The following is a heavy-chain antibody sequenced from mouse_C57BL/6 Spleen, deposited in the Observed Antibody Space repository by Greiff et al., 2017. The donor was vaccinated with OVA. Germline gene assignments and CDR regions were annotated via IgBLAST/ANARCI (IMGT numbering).Heavy chain of an antibody. CDR3: ARSLITTVVDWYFDV. Sequence: EVNLVESGGGLVKPGGSLKLSCAASGFTFSDYGMHWVRQAPEKGLEWVAYISSGSSTIYYADTVKGRFTISRDNAKNTLFLQMTSLRSEDTAMYYCARSLITTVVDWYFDVWGTGTTVTVSS. V-gene: IGHV5-17*01. CDR1: GFTFSDYG. D-gene: IGHD1-1*01. CDR2: ISSGSSTI. J-gene: IGHJ1*03.